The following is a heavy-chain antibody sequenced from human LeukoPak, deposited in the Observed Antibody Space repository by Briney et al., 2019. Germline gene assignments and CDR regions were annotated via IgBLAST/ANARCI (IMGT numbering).Heavy chain of an antibody. V-gene: IGHV5-51*01. CDR1: GYGFTSYL. CDR2: IDPGDSDT. J-gene: IGHJ4*02. CDR3: ARDNPSKQLGFDY. D-gene: IGHD6-6*01. Sequence: GESLKISCKGSGYGFTSYLIGWGRQLPGKGREWRGGIDPGDSDTRHSPSFQGQVTIPADKSISTASLQWSSLKASDTAMYYCARDNPSKQLGFDYWGQGTLVTVSS.